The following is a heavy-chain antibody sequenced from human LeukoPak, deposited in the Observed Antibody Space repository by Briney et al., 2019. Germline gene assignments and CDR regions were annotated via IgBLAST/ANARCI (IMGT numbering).Heavy chain of an antibody. V-gene: IGHV6-1*01. Sequence: PSQTLSLTCAISGDSVSSNSAAWNWIRQSPSRGLEWLGRTYYRSKWYNDYAVSVKSRITINPDTSKNQFSLQLNSVTPEDTAVYYCARTPNRGSSSPLFGMDVWGQGTTVTVSS. D-gene: IGHD6-6*01. CDR1: GDSVSSNSAA. CDR2: TYYRSKWYN. CDR3: ARTPNRGSSSPLFGMDV. J-gene: IGHJ6*02.